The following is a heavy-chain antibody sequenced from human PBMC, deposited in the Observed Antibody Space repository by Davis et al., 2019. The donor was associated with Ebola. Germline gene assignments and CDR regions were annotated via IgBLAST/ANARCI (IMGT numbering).Heavy chain of an antibody. V-gene: IGHV3-23*01. CDR1: GFTVSSNY. CDR3: AKELIWFGELLTYYFDY. Sequence: GESLKISCAASGFTVSSNYMNWVRQAPGKGLEWVSVISGSGGGTYYADSVKGRFTISRDDSKNTLYLQMNSLRAEDTAIYYCAKELIWFGELLTYYFDYWGQGALVTVSS. J-gene: IGHJ4*02. CDR2: ISGSGGGT. D-gene: IGHD3-10*01.